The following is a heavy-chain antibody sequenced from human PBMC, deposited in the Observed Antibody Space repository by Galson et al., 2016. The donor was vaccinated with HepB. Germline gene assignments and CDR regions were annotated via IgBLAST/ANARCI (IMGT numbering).Heavy chain of an antibody. D-gene: IGHD5-18*01. CDR2: ITSGGTT. CDR3: AKRPYSYGWHYGMDV. V-gene: IGHV3-23*01. Sequence: SLRLSCAASGFSFSSYAMSWVRQAPGKGLEWVSGITSGGTTYYADSVKGRCTISRDNSKNILYLQMKSLRDEDTAVYYCAKRPYSYGWHYGMDVWGQGTTVTVSS. J-gene: IGHJ6*02. CDR1: GFSFSSYA.